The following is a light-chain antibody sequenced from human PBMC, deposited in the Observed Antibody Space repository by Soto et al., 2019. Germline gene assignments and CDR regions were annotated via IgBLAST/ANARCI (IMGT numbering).Light chain of an antibody. J-gene: IGKJ5*01. CDR2: DAS. CDR1: QSVSSY. V-gene: IGKV3-11*01. CDR3: QQRSNWPSIT. Sequence: EIGLTQSPATLSLSPGERATLSCRASQSVSSYLAWYQQKPGQAPRLLIYDASNRATGIPARFSGSGSGTDFTLTISSLEPEDFAVYYCQQRSNWPSITFGQRTRLAIK.